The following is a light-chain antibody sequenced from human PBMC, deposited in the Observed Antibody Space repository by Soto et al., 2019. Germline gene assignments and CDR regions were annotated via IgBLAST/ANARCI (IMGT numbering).Light chain of an antibody. CDR1: QTISTH. V-gene: IGKV1-39*01. CDR3: QQYYSYPQT. CDR2: GAS. J-gene: IGKJ4*01. Sequence: DIQMTQSPSSLSASVGDRVTITCRASQTISTHLHWYQHKPGKAPNLLIYGASSLQSGVPSRFSGSGSGTDFTLTISCLQSEDFATYYCQQYYSYPQTFGGGTKVEIK.